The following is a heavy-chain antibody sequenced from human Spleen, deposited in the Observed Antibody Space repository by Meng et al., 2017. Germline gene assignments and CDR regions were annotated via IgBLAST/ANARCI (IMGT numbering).Heavy chain of an antibody. D-gene: IGHD6-19*01. CDR1: GFTVSHNY. V-gene: IGHV3-73*01. Sequence: GGSLRLSCAASGFTVSHNYMSWVRQASGKGLEWVGRIGGRRKSYAAAYAAPVRGRFTISRDDSRNTAYLQMNSLKTEDSAVYYCTIYIRGHIWGQGTMVTVSS. J-gene: IGHJ3*02. CDR3: TIYIRGHI. CDR2: IGGRRKSYAA.